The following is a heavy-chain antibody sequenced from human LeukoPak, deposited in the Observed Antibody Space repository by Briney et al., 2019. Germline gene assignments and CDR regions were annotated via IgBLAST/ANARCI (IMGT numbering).Heavy chain of an antibody. Sequence: SETLSVTCTVSGGSISNYYWGWIRQPPGEGLEWIGYTYYSSSTYFNPSLKSRVTISVDTSKNQFSLMLNSVTAADTAVYYCATPGRIAVAGQFDYWGQGTLVAVSS. CDR3: ATPGRIAVAGQFDY. D-gene: IGHD6-19*01. CDR1: GGSISNYY. CDR2: TYYSSST. J-gene: IGHJ4*02. V-gene: IGHV4-59*04.